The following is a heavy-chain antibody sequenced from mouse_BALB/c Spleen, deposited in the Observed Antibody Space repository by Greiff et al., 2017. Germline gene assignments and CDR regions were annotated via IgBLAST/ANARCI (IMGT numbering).Heavy chain of an antibody. V-gene: IGHV5-4*02. CDR2: ISDGGSYT. Sequence: EVKVVESGGGLVKPGGSLKLSCAASGFTFSDYYMYWVRQTPEKRLEWVATISDGGSYTYYPDSVKGRFTISRDNAKNNLYLQMSSLKSEDTAMYYCARDGYDGFLFAYWGQGTLVTVSA. CDR3: ARDGYDGFLFAY. J-gene: IGHJ3*01. D-gene: IGHD2-14*01. CDR1: GFTFSDYY.